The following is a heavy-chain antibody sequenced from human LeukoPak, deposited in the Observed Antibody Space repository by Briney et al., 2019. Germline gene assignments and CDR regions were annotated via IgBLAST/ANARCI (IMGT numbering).Heavy chain of an antibody. CDR2: IKQDGSEK. Sequence: PGGSLRLSCAASGFTFSSYWMSWVRQAPGKGLEWVANIKQDGSEKYYVDSVKGRFTISRDNSKNTLYLQMNSLRAEDTAVYYCAKPRTHGIAVAGFDYWGQGTLVTVSS. CDR3: AKPRTHGIAVAGFDY. CDR1: GFTFSSYW. V-gene: IGHV3-7*01. J-gene: IGHJ4*02. D-gene: IGHD6-19*01.